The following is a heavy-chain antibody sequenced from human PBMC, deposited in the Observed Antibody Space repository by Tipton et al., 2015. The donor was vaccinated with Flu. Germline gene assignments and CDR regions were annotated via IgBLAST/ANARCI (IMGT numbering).Heavy chain of an antibody. Sequence: TLSLTCTVSGGSISSYYWSWIRQPAGKGLEWIGRIYTSGSTNYNPSLKSRVTMSVDTSKNQFPLKLSSVTAADTAVYYCARGSTRVRGAKPLRFYYDGMDVWGQGTTVTVPS. J-gene: IGHJ6*02. D-gene: IGHD3-10*01. V-gene: IGHV4-4*07. CDR3: ARGSTRVRGAKPLRFYYDGMDV. CDR2: IYTSGST. CDR1: GGSISSYY.